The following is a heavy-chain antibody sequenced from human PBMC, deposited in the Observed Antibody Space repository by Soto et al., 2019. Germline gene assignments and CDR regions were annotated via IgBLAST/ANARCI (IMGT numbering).Heavy chain of an antibody. CDR1: GFTFSSYG. V-gene: IGHV3-33*06. J-gene: IGHJ6*03. Sequence: PGGSLRLSCAASGFTFSSYGMHWVRQAPGKGLEWVAVISDDGSNKYYADSVKGRFTISRDNSKNTLYLQMNSLRAEDTDVYYCAKYDSSSPSSKNYYYYYMDVWGKGTTVTVSS. CDR2: ISDDGSNK. CDR3: AKYDSSSPSSKNYYYYYMDV. D-gene: IGHD6-6*01.